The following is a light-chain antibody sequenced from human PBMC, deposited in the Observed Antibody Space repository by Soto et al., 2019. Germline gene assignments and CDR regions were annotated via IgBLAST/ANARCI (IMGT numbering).Light chain of an antibody. CDR3: PQSGSSPLP. J-gene: IGKJ3*01. Sequence: EIVLTQFPATLSLSPGERATLSCRASQSLHSNFLVWYQQKPGQAPRLLISSASRRATGIPDRFSGSGSGNDLPFPLSRLGPENFVVYYCPQSGSSPLPFGPGTKV. CDR1: QSLHSNF. V-gene: IGKV3-20*01. CDR2: SAS.